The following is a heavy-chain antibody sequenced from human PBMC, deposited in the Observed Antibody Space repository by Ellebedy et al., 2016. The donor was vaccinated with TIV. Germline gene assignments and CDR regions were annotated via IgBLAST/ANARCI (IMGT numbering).Heavy chain of an antibody. CDR1: GFTFSSYA. CDR3: AKGGTWYLESWFDR. V-gene: IGHV3-23*01. CDR2: ISGTAGSS. J-gene: IGHJ5*02. D-gene: IGHD6-13*01. Sequence: PGGSLRLSCATSGFTFSSYAMSWVRQAPGKGLEWVAAISGTAGSSYHADSVKGRFTISRDNSKNTLYLQMNSLRVEDTAVYYCAKGGTWYLESWFDRWGQGSLVAVSS.